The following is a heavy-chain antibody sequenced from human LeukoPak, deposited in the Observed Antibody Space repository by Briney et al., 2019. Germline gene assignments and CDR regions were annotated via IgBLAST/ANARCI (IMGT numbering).Heavy chain of an antibody. CDR3: ASGVIITRDEAFDI. Sequence: PSETLSLTCTVSGGSMSGYYWSWIRQSPGKGLEWIGYIYSSGSTNYNPSLKSRVTILLDMSKNQFSLKLSSLTAADTALYYCASGVIITRDEAFDIWGQGTMVTVSS. CDR1: GGSMSGYY. D-gene: IGHD3-22*01. V-gene: IGHV4-59*01. CDR2: IYSSGST. J-gene: IGHJ3*02.